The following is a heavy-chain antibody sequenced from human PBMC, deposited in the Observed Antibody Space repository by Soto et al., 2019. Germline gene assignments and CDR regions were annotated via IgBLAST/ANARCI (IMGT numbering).Heavy chain of an antibody. J-gene: IGHJ4*02. CDR2: ISSTTNYI. CDR3: ARESEDLTSNFDY. Sequence: WGSLLLSCASSVLTFTMYSMNWVRQAPGKGLDWVSSISSTTNYIYYGDSMKGRFTISRDNAKNSPYLEMNSLRAEDTAVYYCARESEDLTSNFDYWGQGTMVTVSS. D-gene: IGHD2-21*01. V-gene: IGHV3-21*06. CDR1: VLTFTMYS.